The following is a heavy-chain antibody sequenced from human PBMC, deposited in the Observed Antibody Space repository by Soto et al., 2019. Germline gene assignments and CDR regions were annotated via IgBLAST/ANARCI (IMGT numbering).Heavy chain of an antibody. Sequence: QITLKESGPTLVKPTQTLTLTCTFSGFSLSTSGVGVGWIRQPPGKALEWLALIYWDDYKRYSPSLKSRLTITKDTSKHQVVLTMTNMDPVDTATYYCAYLYSSSWFDYWGQGTLVTVSS. CDR3: AYLYSSSWFDY. D-gene: IGHD6-13*01. J-gene: IGHJ4*02. V-gene: IGHV2-5*02. CDR2: IYWDDYK. CDR1: GFSLSTSGVG.